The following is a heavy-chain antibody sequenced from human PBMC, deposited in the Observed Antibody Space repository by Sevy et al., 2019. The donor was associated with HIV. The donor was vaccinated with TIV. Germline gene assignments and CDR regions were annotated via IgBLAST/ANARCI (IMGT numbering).Heavy chain of an antibody. Sequence: ASVKVSCKASGYTFTSYAMNWVRQAPGQGLEWMGWINTNTGNPTYAQGFTGRFVISLDTSVSTAYLQISSLKAEDTAVYYCARDPHYCSSTSCYGGGGGFDYWGQGTLVTVSS. CDR3: ARDPHYCSSTSCYGGGGGFDY. V-gene: IGHV7-4-1*02. CDR1: GYTFTSYA. CDR2: INTNTGNP. J-gene: IGHJ4*02. D-gene: IGHD2-2*01.